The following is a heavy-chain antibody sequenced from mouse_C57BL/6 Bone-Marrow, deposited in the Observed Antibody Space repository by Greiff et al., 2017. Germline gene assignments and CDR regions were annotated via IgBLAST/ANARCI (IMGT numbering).Heavy chain of an antibody. CDR2: ISSGSSTI. J-gene: IGHJ1*03. V-gene: IGHV5-17*01. CDR3: ARIYYGSSYRYFDV. D-gene: IGHD1-1*01. CDR1: GFTFSDYG. Sequence: EVQLVESGGGLVKPGGSLKPSCAASGFTFSDYGMHWVRQAPEKGLEWVAYISSGSSTIYYADTVKGRFTISRDNAKNTLFLQMTSLRSEDTAMYYCARIYYGSSYRYFDVWGTGTTVTVSS.